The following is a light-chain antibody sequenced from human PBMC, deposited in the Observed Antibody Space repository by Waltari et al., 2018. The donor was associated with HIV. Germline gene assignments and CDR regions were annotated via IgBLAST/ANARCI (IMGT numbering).Light chain of an antibody. CDR2: SNK. CDR1: SSNIGSNT. J-gene: IGLJ2*01. Sequence: QSVLTQPPSASGTPGQRVTISCSGSSSNIGSNTVNWYQQLPGTAPKLLIYSNKQRPSGVPDRFAGSKSGTSAALAIRGLQSEDEADYYCAAWDDSLNGVVFGGGTKLTAL. V-gene: IGLV1-44*01. CDR3: AAWDDSLNGVV.